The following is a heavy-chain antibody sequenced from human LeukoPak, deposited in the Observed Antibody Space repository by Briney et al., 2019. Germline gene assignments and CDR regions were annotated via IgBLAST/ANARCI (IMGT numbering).Heavy chain of an antibody. V-gene: IGHV1-18*01. D-gene: IGHD3-10*01. Sequence: ASVKVSCKASGYTFTSYGISWVRQAPGQGLEWMGWISAYNGNTKYSQKFQGRVTITRDTSASTAYMELSSLRSEDTAVYYCARDRQYYYGSGSYYNYYYGMDVWGKGTTVTVSS. CDR1: GYTFTSYG. J-gene: IGHJ6*04. CDR3: ARDRQYYYGSGSYYNYYYGMDV. CDR2: ISAYNGNT.